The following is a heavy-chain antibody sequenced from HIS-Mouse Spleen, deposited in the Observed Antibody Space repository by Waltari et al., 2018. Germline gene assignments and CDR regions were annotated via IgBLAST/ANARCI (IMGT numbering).Heavy chain of an antibody. Sequence: QVQLVQSGAEVKKPGSSVKVSCKAFGGTLSIHVISWVRQPPGQGLEWMGRIIPILGIANYAQKFQGRVTITADKSTSTAYMELSSLRSEDTAVYYCARCSPVVPAASSLDYWGQGTLVTVSS. J-gene: IGHJ4*02. CDR3: ARCSPVVPAASSLDY. CDR1: GGTLSIHV. D-gene: IGHD2-2*01. V-gene: IGHV1-69*04. CDR2: IIPILGIA.